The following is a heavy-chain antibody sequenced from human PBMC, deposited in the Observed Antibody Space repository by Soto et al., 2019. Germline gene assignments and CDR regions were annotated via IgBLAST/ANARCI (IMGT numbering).Heavy chain of an antibody. CDR1: GYTFTGYY. V-gene: IGHV1-2*04. CDR2: INPNSGGT. J-gene: IGHJ6*02. CDR3: ARGSAAGGYYYYCGMDV. D-gene: IGHD6-13*01. Sequence: ASVKVSCKASGYTFTGYYMHWVRQAPGQGLEWMGWINPNSGGTNYAQKFQGWVTMTRDTSISTAYMELSRLRSDDTAVYYCARGSAAGGYYYYCGMDVWGQGTTVTVSS.